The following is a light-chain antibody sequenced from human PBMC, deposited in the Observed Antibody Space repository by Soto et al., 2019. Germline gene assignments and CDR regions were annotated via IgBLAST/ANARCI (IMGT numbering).Light chain of an antibody. V-gene: IGKV3-15*01. CDR3: QQYNNWPLT. CDR1: QSVSSN. CDR2: GAS. J-gene: IGKJ4*01. Sequence: VVAQSPATLSVSPGESATLSCRASQSVSSNLAWYQQKPGQGPRLLIYGASTRATGVPARFSGSGSGTEFTLTISSLQSEDFAVYYCQQYNNWPLTFGGGTKVEVK.